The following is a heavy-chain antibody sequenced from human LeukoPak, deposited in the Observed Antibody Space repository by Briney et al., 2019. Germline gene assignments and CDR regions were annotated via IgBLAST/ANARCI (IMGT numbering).Heavy chain of an antibody. Sequence: GGSLRLSCAASGFTFSSYAMSWVRQAPGKGLEWVSAISGSGGSAYYADSVKGRFTISRDNSKNTLYLQMNSLRAEDTAVYYCAKDIHPRGAGVMTHFDYWGQGTLVTVSS. CDR2: ISGSGGSA. CDR3: AKDIHPRGAGVMTHFDY. J-gene: IGHJ4*02. D-gene: IGHD6-19*01. CDR1: GFTFSSYA. V-gene: IGHV3-23*01.